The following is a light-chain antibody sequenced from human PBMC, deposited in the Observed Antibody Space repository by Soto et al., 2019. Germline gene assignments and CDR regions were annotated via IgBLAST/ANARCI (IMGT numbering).Light chain of an antibody. V-gene: IGKV1-5*03. CDR1: QSISTW. CDR2: KAS. CDR3: QQYNRYPYT. J-gene: IGKJ2*01. Sequence: DIQMTQSPSTLSASVRDRVTITCRASQSISTWLAWYQQKPGQAPQLLIYKASTLESGVPSRFNGSGSGTEFTLTISSLQPEDFSTYYCQQYNRYPYTFGQGTKRESK.